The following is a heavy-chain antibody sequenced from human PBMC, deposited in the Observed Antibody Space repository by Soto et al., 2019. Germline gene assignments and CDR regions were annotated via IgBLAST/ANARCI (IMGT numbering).Heavy chain of an antibody. CDR1: GFTFSSYG. CDR3: ARSVNSSSWYYYYYYYMDV. Sequence: GGSLRLSCAASGFTFSSYGMHWVRQAPGKGLEWVAVIWYDGSNKYYADSVKGRFTISRDNSKNTLYLQMNSLRAEDTAAYYCARSVNSSSWYYYYYYYMDVWGKGTTVTVSS. CDR2: IWYDGSNK. D-gene: IGHD6-13*01. J-gene: IGHJ6*03. V-gene: IGHV3-33*01.